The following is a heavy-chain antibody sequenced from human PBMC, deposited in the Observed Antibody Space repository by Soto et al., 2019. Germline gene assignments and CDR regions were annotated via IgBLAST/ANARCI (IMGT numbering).Heavy chain of an antibody. D-gene: IGHD6-13*01. CDR3: ARVYSSSWQNYYYYGMDV. CDR1: GYTFTSYG. V-gene: IGHV1-18*01. Sequence: ASVKVSCKASGYTFTSYGISWVRQAPGQGLEWMGWISAYNGNTNYAQKLQGRVTMTTDTSTSTAYMELRSLRSDDTAVYYCARVYSSSWQNYYYYGMDVWGQGTTVTVSS. J-gene: IGHJ6*02. CDR2: ISAYNGNT.